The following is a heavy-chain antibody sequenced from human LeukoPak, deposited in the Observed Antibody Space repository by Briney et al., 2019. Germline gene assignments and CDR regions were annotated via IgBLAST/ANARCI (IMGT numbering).Heavy chain of an antibody. CDR3: AKVEYEGSGWDGGVDY. CDR1: GFTFSSYA. V-gene: IGHV3-23*01. CDR2: ISGSGGST. Sequence: GGSLSLSRAASGFTFSSYAMSWVRQAPGKGLEWVSAISGSGGSTYYAGSVKGRFTISRDNSKNTLYLQMNSLRAEDTAVYYCAKVEYEGSGWDGGVDYWGEGTLASLSS. J-gene: IGHJ4*02. D-gene: IGHD6-19*01.